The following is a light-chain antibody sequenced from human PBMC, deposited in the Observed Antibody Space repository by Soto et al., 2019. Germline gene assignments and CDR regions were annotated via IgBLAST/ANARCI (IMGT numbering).Light chain of an antibody. CDR1: SSNIGGHT. V-gene: IGLV1-44*01. J-gene: IGLJ2*01. CDR2: RNS. CDR3: AAWDDSLNGPV. Sequence: QSVLTQPPSASGTPGQRVTISCSGSSSNIGGHTVDWYQQVSGTAPKLLIYRNSQRPSGVPDRFSGSKSGTSASLAISGRQSEDEADYYCAAWDDSLNGPVFGGGTKVTVL.